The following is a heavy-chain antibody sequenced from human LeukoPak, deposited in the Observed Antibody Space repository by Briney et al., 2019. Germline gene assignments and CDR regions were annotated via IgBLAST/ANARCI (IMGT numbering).Heavy chain of an antibody. J-gene: IGHJ3*02. Sequence: PGGSLRLSCAASGFTFSGYAMSWVRQAPGKGLEWVSSISSSSSYIYYADSVKGRFTISRDNAKNSLFLQMNSLRAEDTAVYYCARDRSSGWYLDVFDIWGQGTMATVSS. D-gene: IGHD6-19*01. CDR3: ARDRSSGWYLDVFDI. CDR2: ISSSSSYI. V-gene: IGHV3-21*01. CDR1: GFTFSGYA.